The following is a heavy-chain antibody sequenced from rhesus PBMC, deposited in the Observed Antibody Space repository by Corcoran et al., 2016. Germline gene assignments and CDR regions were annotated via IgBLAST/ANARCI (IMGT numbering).Heavy chain of an antibody. J-gene: IGHJ4*01. CDR3: ARENNIWTGFSY. CDR2: INPYNGNT. Sequence: QVQLVQSGAEVKKPGSSVKVSCKASGYTFTDYYMHWVRQAPRQGLEWLGWINPYNGNTKYAQKFQGRVTMTRDTSTSTAYMELSSLRSEDTAVYYCARENNIWTGFSYWGQGVLVTVSS. CDR1: GYTFTDYY. D-gene: IGHD3-3*01. V-gene: IGHV1S2*01.